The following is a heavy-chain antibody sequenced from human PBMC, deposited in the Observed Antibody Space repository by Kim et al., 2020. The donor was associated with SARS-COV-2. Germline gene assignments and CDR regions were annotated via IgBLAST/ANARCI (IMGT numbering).Heavy chain of an antibody. CDR3: ARLVRGVIKPRYFDL. D-gene: IGHD3-10*01. V-gene: IGHV3-21*01. J-gene: IGHJ2*01. Sequence: ESAKGRFTISRDKAKNSLYLQMNGLRAEDTAVYYCARLVRGVIKPRYFDLWGRGTLVTVSS.